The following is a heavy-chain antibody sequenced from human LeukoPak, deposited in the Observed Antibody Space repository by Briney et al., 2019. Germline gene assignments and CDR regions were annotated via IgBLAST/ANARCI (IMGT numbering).Heavy chain of an antibody. D-gene: IGHD3-3*01. CDR3: ARGGVHHAFDV. V-gene: IGHV3-74*01. CDR1: GFIFSSYG. J-gene: IGHJ3*01. Sequence: GSLRLSCAASGFIFSSYGFYWVRQVPGKGLEYVSRIDNDGRGTAYADSVKGRYTISRDNAKNTVYLQMNSLRPEDTAMYYCARGGVHHAFDVWGQGTMVTVSS. CDR2: IDNDGRGT.